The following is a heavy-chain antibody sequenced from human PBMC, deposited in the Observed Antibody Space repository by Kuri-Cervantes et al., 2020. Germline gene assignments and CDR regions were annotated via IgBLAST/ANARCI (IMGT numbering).Heavy chain of an antibody. CDR1: GFTFSSYA. D-gene: IGHD4-23*01. CDR3: ARDGTTVVTDYYFDY. J-gene: IGHJ4*01. CDR2: ISYDGSNK. V-gene: IGHV3-30-3*01. Sequence: GESLKISCAASGFTFSSYAMHWVRQAPGKGLEWVAVISYDGSNKYYADSVKGRFTISRDNSKHTLYLQMNSLRAEDTAVYYCARDGTTVVTDYYFDYWGQGTPVTVSS.